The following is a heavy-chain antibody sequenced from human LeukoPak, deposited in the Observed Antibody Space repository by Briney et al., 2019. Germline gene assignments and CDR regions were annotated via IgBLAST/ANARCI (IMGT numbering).Heavy chain of an antibody. V-gene: IGHV3-48*02. Sequence: GSLLLSCAVSGFTFSSYSLNWVRPAPGKGLEWLSYISSTSSTIYYADSVRGRFTISRDNAKKSLYLQMNSLRDEDTAVYYCARANGMDVWGQGTTVTVSS. CDR3: ARANGMDV. J-gene: IGHJ6*02. CDR1: GFTFSSYS. CDR2: ISSTSSTI.